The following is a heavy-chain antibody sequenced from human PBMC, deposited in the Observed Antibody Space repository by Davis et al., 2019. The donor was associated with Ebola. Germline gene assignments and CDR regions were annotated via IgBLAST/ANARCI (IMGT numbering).Heavy chain of an antibody. D-gene: IGHD3-10*01. CDR1: EYRFANYW. V-gene: IGHV5-51*01. J-gene: IGHJ2*01. CDR3: ARLYGPGHYLNWYFNL. Sequence: GESLKISCKGSEYRFANYWIGWVRQTPGKGLEWMGMIYPSDSDTRYSPSFQGQVIISADKSISTAYLQWNSLQASDTAVYYCARLYGPGHYLNWYFNLWGRGTLVTVSS. CDR2: IYPSDSDT.